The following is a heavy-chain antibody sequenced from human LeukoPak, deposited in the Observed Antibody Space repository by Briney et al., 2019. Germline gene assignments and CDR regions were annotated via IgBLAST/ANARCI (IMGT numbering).Heavy chain of an antibody. V-gene: IGHV1-24*01. J-gene: IGHJ4*02. Sequence: ASVKVSCKVSGYTLTKLSMHWVRQPPGKGLEWMGGFDPEDGETIYAQKFQGRVTMTEDTSTDTAYMELSSLRSEDTAVYYCATDARYYYDYWGQGTLVTVSS. CDR2: FDPEDGET. D-gene: IGHD3-22*01. CDR3: ATDARYYYDY. CDR1: GYTLTKLS.